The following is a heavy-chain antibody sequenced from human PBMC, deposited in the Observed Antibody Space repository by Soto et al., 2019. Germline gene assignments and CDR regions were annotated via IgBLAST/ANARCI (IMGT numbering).Heavy chain of an antibody. V-gene: IGHV3-21*06. J-gene: IGHJ6*02. CDR2: ISSSGSNT. D-gene: IGHD3-16*01. CDR1: GFIFNTYT. CDR3: ARGRGVYFYGMDV. Sequence: EVQLVESGGGLVKPGGSLRLSCAASGFIFNTYTMSWARQAPGKGLEWISSISSSGSNTYYADSVMGRFTISRDNAKNLLYLQMNSLRAEDTAVYYCARGRGVYFYGMDVWGQGTTGTVSS.